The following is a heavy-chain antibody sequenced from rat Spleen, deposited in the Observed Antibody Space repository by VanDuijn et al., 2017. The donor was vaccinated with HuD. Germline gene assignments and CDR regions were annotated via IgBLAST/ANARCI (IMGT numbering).Heavy chain of an antibody. CDR3: ARQWYYFDY. Sequence: EVQLVESDGGLVQPGRSLKLSCATSGFTFSDYYMAWVRQAPKKGLEWVASISYEGSSTYYGDSVKGRFTISRDNAKSTLYLQMDSLRSEDTASYYCARQWYYFDYWGQGTLVTVSS. CDR1: GFTFSDYY. V-gene: IGHV5-22*01. D-gene: IGHD1-1*01. CDR2: ISYEGSST. J-gene: IGHJ3*01.